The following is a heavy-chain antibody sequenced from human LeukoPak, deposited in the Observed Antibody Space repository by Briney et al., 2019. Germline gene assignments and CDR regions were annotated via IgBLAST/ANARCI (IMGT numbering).Heavy chain of an antibody. J-gene: IGHJ4*02. D-gene: IGHD4-23*01. Sequence: GGSLRLSCAASGFTFSTYAMHWVRQAPGKGLEWVAVIPYDGSNKYYADSVKGRFTISRENSKNRLYLQMNSLRAEDTAEYYCARAEGYGGELDSWGQGTLVTVSS. CDR1: GFTFSTYA. CDR3: ARAEGYGGELDS. CDR2: IPYDGSNK. V-gene: IGHV3-30*04.